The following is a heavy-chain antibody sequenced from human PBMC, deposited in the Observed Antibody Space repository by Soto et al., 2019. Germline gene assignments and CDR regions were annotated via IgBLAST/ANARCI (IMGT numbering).Heavy chain of an antibody. CDR2: ISYDGSNK. V-gene: IGHV3-30*18. CDR3: AKDSRSSEGSGSYYNVGRYYYYMDV. Sequence: PGGSLRLSCAASGFTFSSYGMHWVRQAPGKGLEWVAVISYDGSNKYYADSVKGRFTISRDNSKNTLYLQMNSLRAEDTAVYYCAKDSRSSEGSGSYYNVGRYYYYMDVWGKGTKVTVSS. D-gene: IGHD3-10*01. CDR1: GFTFSSYG. J-gene: IGHJ6*03.